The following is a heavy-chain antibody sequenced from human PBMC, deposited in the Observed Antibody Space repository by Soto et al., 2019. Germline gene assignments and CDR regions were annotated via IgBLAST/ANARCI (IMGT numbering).Heavy chain of an antibody. V-gene: IGHV1-18*01. J-gene: IGHJ4*02. CDR1: GYTFTSYG. D-gene: IGHD3-10*01. Sequence: ASVKVSCKASGYTFTSYGISWVRQAPGQGLEWMGWISAYNGNTNYAQKLQGRVTMTTDTSTSTAYMELRSLRSDDTAVYYCGREGITMVRGVMFDYWGQGTLVTVSS. CDR3: GREGITMVRGVMFDY. CDR2: ISAYNGNT.